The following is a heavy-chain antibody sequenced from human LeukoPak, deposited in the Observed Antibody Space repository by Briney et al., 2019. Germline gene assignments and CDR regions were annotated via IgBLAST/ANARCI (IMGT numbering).Heavy chain of an antibody. Sequence: SETLSLTCEVNGGSFSGHHWTWIRQPPGKGLDYIGEINDSGSPIYNPSLKSRVTISVDTSKNQFSVNLTSVTAADTAVYYCARGPHQHWPLGQFWGQGSLVTVSS. V-gene: IGHV4-34*01. CDR3: ARGPHQHWPLGQF. CDR2: INDSGSP. CDR1: GGSFSGHH. J-gene: IGHJ4*02. D-gene: IGHD2-2*01.